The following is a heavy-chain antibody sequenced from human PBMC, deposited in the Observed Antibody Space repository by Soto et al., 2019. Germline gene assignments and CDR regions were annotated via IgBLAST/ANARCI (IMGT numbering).Heavy chain of an antibody. CDR1: GFTVSTYG. J-gene: IGHJ4*02. CDR2: ISRDGGTK. Sequence: QVQLVESGGGVVQPGRSLRLSCAVSGFTVSTYGMHWVRQAPGKGLEWVAVISRDGGTKFYADSVKGRFTISKDNSRNTLFLEMNSLRSDDVAVYYCAGEVASGYWGQGTLVTV. V-gene: IGHV3-30*03. D-gene: IGHD2-21*01. CDR3: AGEVASGY.